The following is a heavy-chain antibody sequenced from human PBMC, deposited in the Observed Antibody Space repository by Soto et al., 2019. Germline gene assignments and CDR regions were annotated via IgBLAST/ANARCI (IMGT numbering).Heavy chain of an antibody. V-gene: IGHV3-30-3*01. D-gene: IGHD2-15*01. CDR1: GFMFSTSV. J-gene: IGHJ1*01. Sequence: QVQLVESGGGVIQPGRSLRLSCAASGFMFSTSVMHWVRQTPGKGLEWVAGISHDGISTHYIDSVKGRFTISRDNSKNTLFLQMDSLSAEDTAVYHCAREDLSGGRAGTFFHWGQGTLVSVSS. CDR2: ISHDGIST. CDR3: AREDLSGGRAGTFFH.